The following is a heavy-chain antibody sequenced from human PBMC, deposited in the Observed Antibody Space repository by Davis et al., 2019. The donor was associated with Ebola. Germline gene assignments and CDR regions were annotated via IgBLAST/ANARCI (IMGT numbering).Heavy chain of an antibody. V-gene: IGHV3-30*04. J-gene: IGHJ4*02. CDR1: GFYFSQSV. CDR3: AKVSPEDYFDY. CDR2: MIHDGSIE. Sequence: GESLKISCAASGFYFSQSVMHWVRQAPGKDLEWLSVMIHDGSIEYYADSVKGRFTISRDNSQNALYLQMNSLRAEDTAVYYCAKVSPEDYFDYWGQGTLVTVSS.